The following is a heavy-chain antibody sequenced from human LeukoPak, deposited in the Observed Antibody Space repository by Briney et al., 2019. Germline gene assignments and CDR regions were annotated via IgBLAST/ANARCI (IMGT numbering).Heavy chain of an antibody. D-gene: IGHD1-26*01. V-gene: IGHV4-61*02. Sequence: SETLSLTCTVSGGSITSGSYYWNWIRQPAGKGLEWIGRFYISENANYHPSLKSRVTISVDTSKNQFSLRLNSVTAADTAVYYCATLGGTSHWGQGTLVTVSS. CDR2: FYISENA. CDR1: GGSITSGSYY. CDR3: ATLGGTSH. J-gene: IGHJ4*02.